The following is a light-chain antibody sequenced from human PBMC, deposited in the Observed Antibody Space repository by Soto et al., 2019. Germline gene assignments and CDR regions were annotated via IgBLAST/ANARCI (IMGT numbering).Light chain of an antibody. CDR3: QSYDSSLSGYV. J-gene: IGLJ1*01. CDR2: EVT. V-gene: IGLV2-14*01. Sequence: QSVLTQPASVSGSLGQSITISCTGTSSDIGGYNYVSWYQQHPDKAPKLMLYEVTTRPSGVSNRFSGSKSGNTASLTISGLQAEDEADYYCQSYDSSLSGYVFGTGTKVTVL. CDR1: SSDIGGYNY.